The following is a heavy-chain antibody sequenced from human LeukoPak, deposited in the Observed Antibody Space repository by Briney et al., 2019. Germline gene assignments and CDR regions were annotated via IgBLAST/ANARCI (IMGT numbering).Heavy chain of an antibody. CDR1: GFTFSSYN. J-gene: IGHJ5*02. CDR2: ISSSSSTI. Sequence: GGSLRLSCAASGFTFSSYNMNWVRQAPGKGLVWVSYISSSSSTIYYADPVKGRFTISRDNAKNSLYLQMNSLRDEDTAVYYCARGVVPAAMSWFDPWGQGTLVTVSS. CDR3: ARGVVPAAMSWFDP. V-gene: IGHV3-48*02. D-gene: IGHD2-2*01.